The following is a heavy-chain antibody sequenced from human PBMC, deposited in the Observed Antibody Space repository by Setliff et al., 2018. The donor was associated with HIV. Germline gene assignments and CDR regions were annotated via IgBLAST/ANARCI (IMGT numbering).Heavy chain of an antibody. CDR3: ARGPEEGDCSGGSCYGNFDP. J-gene: IGHJ5*02. CDR2: IIPILGVA. CDR1: GGTFNTYV. Sequence: ASVKVSCKASGGTFNTYVISWLRQAPGRGLEWMGGIIPILGVANYAQKFQGRLTITADKSTNTAYMELSSLKSDDTAVYYCARGPEEGDCSGGSCYGNFDPWGQGTLVTAPQ. D-gene: IGHD2-15*01. V-gene: IGHV1-69*10.